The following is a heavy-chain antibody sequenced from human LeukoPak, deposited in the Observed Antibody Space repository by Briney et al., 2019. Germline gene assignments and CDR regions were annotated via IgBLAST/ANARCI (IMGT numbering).Heavy chain of an antibody. CDR3: ARDRSALGYRQFDY. J-gene: IGHJ4*02. D-gene: IGHD5-18*01. V-gene: IGHV1-2*02. CDR2: IRPNSGGT. Sequence: ASVKVSCKASGYTFTDYFIHWVRQAPGQGLEWMGWIRPNSGGTSYAQRFQGRVTMARDTSTTTAYMELSGLNPVDTAVYYCARDRSALGYRQFDYWGQATLVTVSS. CDR1: GYTFTDYF.